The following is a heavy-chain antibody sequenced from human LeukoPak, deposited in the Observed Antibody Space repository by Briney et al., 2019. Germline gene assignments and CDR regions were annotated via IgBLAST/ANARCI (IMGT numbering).Heavy chain of an antibody. J-gene: IGHJ4*02. D-gene: IGHD3-3*01. CDR1: GGSISSSSYY. CDR3: ARALRFLEFPFDY. Sequence: PSETLSLTCTVSGGSISSSSYYWGWIRQPPGKGLEWIGSIYYSGSTYYNPSLKSRVTISVDTSKNQFSLKLSSVTAADTAVYYCARALRFLEFPFDYWGQGTLVTVSS. V-gene: IGHV4-39*07. CDR2: IYYSGST.